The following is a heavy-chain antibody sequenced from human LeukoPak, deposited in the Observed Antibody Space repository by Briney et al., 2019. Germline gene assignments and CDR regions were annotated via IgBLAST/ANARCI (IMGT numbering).Heavy chain of an antibody. CDR3: ARAWYSSSWYLVY. D-gene: IGHD6-13*01. V-gene: IGHV1-2*02. Sequence: ASVKVFCKASGYTFTGYYMHWVRQAPGQGLEWMGWINPNSGGTNYAQKFQGRVTMTRDTSISTAYMELSRLRSDDTAVYYCARAWYSSSWYLVYWGQGTLVTVSS. J-gene: IGHJ4*02. CDR2: INPNSGGT. CDR1: GYTFTGYY.